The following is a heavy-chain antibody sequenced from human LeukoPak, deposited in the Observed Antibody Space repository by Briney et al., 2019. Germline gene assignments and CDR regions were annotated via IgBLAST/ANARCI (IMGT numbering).Heavy chain of an antibody. V-gene: IGHV3-21*01. CDR3: AREGNCAGTTCHFDF. J-gene: IGHJ4*02. Sequence: GGSLRLSCAASGFTFSSYRVTWVRQAPGEGLEWVSSLSSSSDYIYYADSVKGRFTISGDNAKNSLYLQMNSLTVADTAAYYCAREGNCAGTTCHFDFWGQGTLVTVSS. CDR1: GFTFSSYR. CDR2: LSSSSDYI. D-gene: IGHD2-2*01.